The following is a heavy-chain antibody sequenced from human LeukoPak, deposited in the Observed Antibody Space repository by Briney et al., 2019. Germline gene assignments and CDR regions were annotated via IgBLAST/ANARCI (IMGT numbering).Heavy chain of an antibody. J-gene: IGHJ4*02. CDR1: GFTFSTYW. D-gene: IGHD2-21*02. V-gene: IGHV3-7*01. CDR2: INQDASEI. CDR3: ATDRDNSDWQKRFDS. Sequence: GGSLRLSCAASGFTFSTYWMNWYRQAPGKGREWLGNINQDASEINYVDSVRGRFTISRDNAKNSLHLQMNSLRAEDTAVYYCATDRDNSDWQKRFDSWGQGTLVTVSS.